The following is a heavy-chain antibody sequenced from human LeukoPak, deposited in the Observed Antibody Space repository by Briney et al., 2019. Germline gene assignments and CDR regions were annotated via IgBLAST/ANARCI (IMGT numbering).Heavy chain of an antibody. J-gene: IGHJ3*02. D-gene: IGHD6-19*01. Sequence: FQGRVTITRDTSASTAYMDLSSLRSEDTAVYYCATGSGSGWYGIDAFDIWGQGTMVTVSS. CDR3: ATGSGSGWYGIDAFDI. V-gene: IGHV1-3*01.